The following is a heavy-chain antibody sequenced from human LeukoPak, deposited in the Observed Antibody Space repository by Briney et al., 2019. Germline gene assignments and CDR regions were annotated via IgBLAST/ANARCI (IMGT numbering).Heavy chain of an antibody. V-gene: IGHV3-49*02. CDR2: IRSKAYGGTT. Sequence: SWVRQAPGKGLEWVGFIRSKAYGGTTEYAASVKGRFTISRDDSKSIAYLQMNSLKTEDTAVYYCTRFGSRTFDYWGQGTLVTVSS. D-gene: IGHD1-26*01. CDR3: TRFGSRTFDY. J-gene: IGHJ4*02.